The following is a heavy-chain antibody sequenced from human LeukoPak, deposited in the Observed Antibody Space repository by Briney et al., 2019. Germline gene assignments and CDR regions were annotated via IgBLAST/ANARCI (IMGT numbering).Heavy chain of an antibody. V-gene: IGHV3-43*01. J-gene: IGHJ4*02. CDR2: ISWDGGST. CDR3: GKDRTMGGWWGIDY. Sequence: PGRSLRLSCAASGFTFDDYTMHWVRQAPGKGLEWVSLISWDGGSTYYADSVKGRFTISRDNSKNSLYLQMNSLRTEDTALYYCGKDRTMGGWWGIDYWGQGTLVTVSS. D-gene: IGHD4/OR15-4a*01. CDR1: GFTFDDYT.